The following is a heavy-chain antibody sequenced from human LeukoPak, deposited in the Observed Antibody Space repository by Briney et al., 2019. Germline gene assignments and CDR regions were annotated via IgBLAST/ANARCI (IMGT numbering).Heavy chain of an antibody. J-gene: IGHJ4*02. D-gene: IGHD3-10*01. CDR1: GYTFANYG. Sequence: ASVKVSCKASGYTFANYGISWVRQAPGQGLECMGCVNTYNGYTNYAQNLQGRVTMTADTSTNTPYMELSSLRADDTAVYDCARVMPLEGSGSDTLDYWGQGTLVTVSS. CDR3: ARVMPLEGSGSDTLDY. V-gene: IGHV1-18*01. CDR2: VNTYNGYT.